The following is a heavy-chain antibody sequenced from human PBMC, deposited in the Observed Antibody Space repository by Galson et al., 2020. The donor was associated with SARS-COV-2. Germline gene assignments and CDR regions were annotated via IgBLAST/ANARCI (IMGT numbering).Heavy chain of an antibody. J-gene: IGHJ4*02. CDR1: GGYISSSSYY. V-gene: IGHV4-39*01. CDR2: IYYSEIN. D-gene: IGHD3-9*01. Sequence: SETLSLTCTVSGGYISSSSYYWGWLRQPPGVGLEWFGSIYYSEINYYNPSLTSRDTMSVDTSKNQFSLMLSSMTAAGTAVYYCAGQILAGYYSFYYFDFWGQGTMVTVSS. CDR3: AGQILAGYYSFYYFDF.